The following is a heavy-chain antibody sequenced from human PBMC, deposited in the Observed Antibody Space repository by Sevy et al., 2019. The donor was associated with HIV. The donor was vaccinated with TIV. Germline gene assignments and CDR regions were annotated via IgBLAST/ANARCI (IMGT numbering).Heavy chain of an antibody. V-gene: IGHV3-21*01. Sequence: GGSLRLSCAPSGFTFRSYSMNWVRQAPGKGLEWLSSISDDSRYIYYSDSVKGRFTISRANAKSSLYLQMNSLRVEDTAIYYCARDFTIFGVVSGIDYWGQGNLVTVSS. CDR1: GFTFRSYS. D-gene: IGHD3-3*01. CDR3: ARDFTIFGVVSGIDY. CDR2: ISDDSRYI. J-gene: IGHJ4*02.